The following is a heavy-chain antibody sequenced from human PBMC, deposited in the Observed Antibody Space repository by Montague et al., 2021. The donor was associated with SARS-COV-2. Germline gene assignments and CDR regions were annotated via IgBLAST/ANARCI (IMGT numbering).Heavy chain of an antibody. J-gene: IGHJ4*02. Sequence: SETLSLTCTVSGGSISSSSHYWGWIRQPPGKGLEWIGTIYYSGSTYYTASLKSRVIISVDTSKNQFSLNLSSVTAAGTAVYYCARVEAQQLANYWGQGTLVTVSS. CDR3: ARVEAQQLANY. V-gene: IGHV4-39*07. CDR1: GGSISSSSHY. CDR2: IYYSGST. D-gene: IGHD6-13*01.